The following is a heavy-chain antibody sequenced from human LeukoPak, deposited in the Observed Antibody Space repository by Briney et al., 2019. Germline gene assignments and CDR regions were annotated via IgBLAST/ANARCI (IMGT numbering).Heavy chain of an antibody. Sequence: QSGGSLRLSCTASGFTFGDYAMSWFRQAQGKGLEWVGFIRSKAYGGTTEYAASVKGRFTISRDDSKSSAYLPMNSLKTEDTAVYYCTRDQYEYVWGSYPDAFDIWGQGTMVTVSS. CDR1: GFTFGDYA. D-gene: IGHD3-16*01. V-gene: IGHV3-49*03. J-gene: IGHJ3*02. CDR2: IRSKAYGGTT. CDR3: TRDQYEYVWGSYPDAFDI.